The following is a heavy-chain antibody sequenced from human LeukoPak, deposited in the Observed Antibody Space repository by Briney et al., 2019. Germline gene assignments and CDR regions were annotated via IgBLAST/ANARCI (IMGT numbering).Heavy chain of an antibody. CDR1: GFIVSRKY. CDR3: AKGGGELGWFDP. CDR2: TYTGGST. J-gene: IGHJ5*02. V-gene: IGHV3-53*01. Sequence: GGSLRLSCAASGFIVSRKYMSWVRQAPGKGLAWVSVTYTGGSTFYADSVKGRFTISRDNSKNTLYLQMNSLRAEDTAVYYCAKGGGELGWFDPWGQGTLVTVSS. D-gene: IGHD2-15*01.